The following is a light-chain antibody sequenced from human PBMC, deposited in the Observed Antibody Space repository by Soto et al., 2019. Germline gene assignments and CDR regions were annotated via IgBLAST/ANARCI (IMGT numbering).Light chain of an antibody. Sequence: DIQVTQSPSSVSASVGDRVTITCRASQDINNWLAWYQQKPGKAPKLLIYTTSNLQSGGPSRFSGSGSGTDFTLTISSLQPEDFATYYCQQANSFPLTFGGGTKVEIK. J-gene: IGKJ4*01. V-gene: IGKV1D-12*01. CDR3: QQANSFPLT. CDR1: QDINNW. CDR2: TTS.